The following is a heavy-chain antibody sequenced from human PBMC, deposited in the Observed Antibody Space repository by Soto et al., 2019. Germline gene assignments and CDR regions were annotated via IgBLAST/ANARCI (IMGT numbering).Heavy chain of an antibody. CDR2: IYYSGST. CDR3: ARGERSYYYDSSGYATYYYYGMDV. V-gene: IGHV4-30-4*01. Sequence: TLSLTCTVSGGSISSGYYYWSWIRQPPWKGLEWIGYIYYSGSTYYNPSLKSRVTISVDTSKNQFSLKLSSVTAADTAVYYCARGERSYYYDSSGYATYYYYGMDVWGQGTTVTVSS. D-gene: IGHD3-22*01. J-gene: IGHJ6*02. CDR1: GGSISSGYYY.